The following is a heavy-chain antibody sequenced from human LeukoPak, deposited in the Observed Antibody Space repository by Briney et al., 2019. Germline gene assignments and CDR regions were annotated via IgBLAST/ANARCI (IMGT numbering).Heavy chain of an antibody. CDR2: MNPNSGNT. V-gene: IGHV1-8*01. J-gene: IGHJ4*02. CDR1: GYTFTSYD. D-gene: IGHD3-9*01. CDR3: ARGEYDILTGYYFRY. Sequence: AASVKVSCKASGYTFTSYDINWVRQATGQGLEWMGWMNPNSGNTGYAQKFQGRVTMTRNTSISTAYMELSRLRSDDTAVYYCARGEYDILTGYYFRYWGQGTLVTVSS.